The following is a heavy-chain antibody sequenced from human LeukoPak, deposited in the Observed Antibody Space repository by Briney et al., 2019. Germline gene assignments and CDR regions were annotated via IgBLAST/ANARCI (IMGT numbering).Heavy chain of an antibody. CDR1: GGTFISYA. J-gene: IGHJ4*02. D-gene: IGHD3-10*01. Sequence: GXSVKVSCKASGGTFISYAISWVRQAPGQGLEWMGRIIPILGIANYAQKFQGRVTITADKSTSTAYMELSSLRSEDTAVYYCARDSREEYYYGSGSYYLDYWGQGTLVTVSS. CDR2: IIPILGIA. CDR3: ARDSREEYYYGSGSYYLDY. V-gene: IGHV1-69*04.